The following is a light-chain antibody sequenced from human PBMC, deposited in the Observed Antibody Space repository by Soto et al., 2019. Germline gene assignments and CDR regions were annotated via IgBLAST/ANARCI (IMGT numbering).Light chain of an antibody. J-gene: IGKJ1*01. V-gene: IGKV1-6*01. CDR2: GAS. CDR3: LQDINYPWT. CDR1: QGIGNA. Sequence: IQLPQSQSPLSASLGDRFTITCRASQGIGNALVGYQQKPANPPKVLIYGASNLQSGVPPRFSGSGSGTDFTLAISSLQPEDSATDYCLQDINYPWTFGQGTKVDIK.